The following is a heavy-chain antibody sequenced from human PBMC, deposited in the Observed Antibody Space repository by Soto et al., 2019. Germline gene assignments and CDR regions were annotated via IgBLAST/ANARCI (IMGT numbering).Heavy chain of an antibody. D-gene: IGHD6-13*01. CDR1: GFAVSGNY. CDR3: AKQIDVGIVAGSKSLAQYYYYLRDV. Sequence: AGSLRLSGAAAGFAVSGNYMIWVSQAPGKGLEWVAVIWYDGSNKYYTDSVKGRFTISRDNSKNTLYLQMNSLRAEDTAVYYCAKQIDVGIVAGSKSLAQYYYYLRDVWGQGTTVTVSS. V-gene: IGHV3-30*02. CDR2: IWYDGSNK. J-gene: IGHJ6*02.